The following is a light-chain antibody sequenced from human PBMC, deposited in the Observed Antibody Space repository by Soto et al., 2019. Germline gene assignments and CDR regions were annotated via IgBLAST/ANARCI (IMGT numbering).Light chain of an antibody. CDR3: QQYNNWPPLT. V-gene: IGKV3-15*01. CDR2: GAS. CDR1: QSVSSN. Sequence: EIVVTQSPATLSVSPGERATLSCRASQSVSSNLAWYQQKPGQAPRLLIYGASTRATGIPARFSGSGSGTEFTLTISSLPSEDFAVYYCQQYNNWPPLTFGGGTKVEIK. J-gene: IGKJ4*01.